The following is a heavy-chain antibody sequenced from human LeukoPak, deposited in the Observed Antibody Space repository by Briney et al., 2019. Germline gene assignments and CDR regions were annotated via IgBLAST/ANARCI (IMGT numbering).Heavy chain of an antibody. Sequence: SETLSLTCAVYGGSFSGYYWGWIRQPPGKGLEWIGSIYQSGNTYYNESLRSRVTISVDTSKNQFSLKLTSVTAADTALYYCARVPGPNWFDPWGQGTLVTVSS. CDR2: IYQSGNT. CDR1: GGSFSGYY. J-gene: IGHJ5*02. CDR3: ARVPGPNWFDP. V-gene: IGHV4-38-2*01.